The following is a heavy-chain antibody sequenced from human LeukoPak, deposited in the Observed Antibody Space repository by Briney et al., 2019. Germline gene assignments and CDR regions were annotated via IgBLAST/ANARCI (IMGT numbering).Heavy chain of an antibody. V-gene: IGHV4-34*01. CDR3: ASKRHASASAAFDI. J-gene: IGHJ3*02. Sequence: SETLSLTCAVYGGSFSGYYWSWIRQPPGKGLEWIGEINHSGSTNYNPSLKSRVTISVDKSKNQFSLKLTSVTAADTAVYYCASKRHASASAAFDIWGQGTMVTVSS. CDR2: INHSGST. CDR1: GGSFSGYY. D-gene: IGHD3-10*01.